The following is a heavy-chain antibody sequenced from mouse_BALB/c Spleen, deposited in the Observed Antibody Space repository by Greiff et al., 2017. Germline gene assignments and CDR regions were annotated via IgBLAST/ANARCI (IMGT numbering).Heavy chain of an antibody. CDR3: TGNQRELCIAY. CDR2: INPGNGGT. V-gene: IGHV1S16*01. J-gene: IGHJ3*01. Sequence: QVQLQQPGAELVKPGASVKLSCKASGYTFTSYYMYWVKQRPGQGLEWIGGINPGNGGTNYNEKFKSKATLTADKSSTTAYMQLSSLTSEDSAVYYCTGNQRELCIAYWGQGTLVTVSA. D-gene: IGHD1-1*01. CDR1: GYTFTSYY.